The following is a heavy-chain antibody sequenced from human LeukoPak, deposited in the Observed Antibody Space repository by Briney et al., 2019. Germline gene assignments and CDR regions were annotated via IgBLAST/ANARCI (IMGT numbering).Heavy chain of an antibody. Sequence: GSSVKVSCKASGGTFSSYTISWVRQAPGQGLEWMGRIIPILGIANYAQKFQGRVTITADKSTSTAYMELSSLRSEDTAVYYCASNYYYDSSGYHVNFDYWGQGTLVTVSS. J-gene: IGHJ4*02. CDR3: ASNYYYDSSGYHVNFDY. V-gene: IGHV1-69*02. CDR1: GGTFSSYT. D-gene: IGHD3-22*01. CDR2: IIPILGIA.